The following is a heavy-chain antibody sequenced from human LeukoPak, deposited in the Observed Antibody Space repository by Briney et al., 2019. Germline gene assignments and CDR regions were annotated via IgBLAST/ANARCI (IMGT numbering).Heavy chain of an antibody. CDR2: IKQDGSEK. CDR1: GFTFSSYW. Sequence: GGSLRLSCAASGFTFSSYWMSWVRQAAGKGLDWVANIKQDGSEKYYVDSVKGRFTISRDNAKNSLYLQMTSLRAEATAVYYCARDGGIAAAGTFFDYWGQGTLVTVSS. D-gene: IGHD6-13*01. CDR3: ARDGGIAAAGTFFDY. V-gene: IGHV3-7*01. J-gene: IGHJ4*02.